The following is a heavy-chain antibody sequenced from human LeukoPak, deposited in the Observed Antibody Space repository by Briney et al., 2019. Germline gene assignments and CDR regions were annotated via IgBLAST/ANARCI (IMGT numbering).Heavy chain of an antibody. CDR2: VNWNGGST. D-gene: IGHD3-22*01. J-gene: IGHJ4*02. V-gene: IGHV3-20*04. CDR1: GFTFDDYG. CDR3: ARDSDSSGYSDY. Sequence: PGGSLRLSCAASGFTFDDYGMSWVRQVPGKGLEWVSGVNWNGGSTGYADSVKGRFTMSRDNAKSSLYLQMNSLRAEDTAVYYCARDSDSSGYSDYWGQGTLVTVSS.